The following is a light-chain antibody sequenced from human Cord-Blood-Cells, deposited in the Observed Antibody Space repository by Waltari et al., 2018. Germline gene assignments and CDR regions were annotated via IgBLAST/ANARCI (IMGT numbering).Light chain of an antibody. V-gene: IGKV1-39*01. J-gene: IGKJ3*01. Sequence: DIQMPQSPSSLSASVGDRVTITCRASQSISSYLNWYQQKPGKAPKLLIYAASSLQSGVPSRFSGSGSGTDFTLTISSLQPEDFATYYCQQSYSTLRTFGPGTKVDIK. CDR1: QSISSY. CDR3: QQSYSTLRT. CDR2: AAS.